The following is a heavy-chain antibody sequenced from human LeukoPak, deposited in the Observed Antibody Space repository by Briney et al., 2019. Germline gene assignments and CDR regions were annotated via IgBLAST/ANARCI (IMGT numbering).Heavy chain of an antibody. CDR3: AGEGGESWSYAVPHDAFDI. CDR1: GYTFTSYY. V-gene: IGHV1-46*01. Sequence: ASVKVSCKASGYTFTSYYMHWVRQAPGQGLEWMGIINPSGGSTSYAQKFQGRVTMTRDMSTSTVYMELSSLRSEDTAMYYCAGEGGESWSYAVPHDAFDIWGQGTMVTVSS. CDR2: INPSGGST. J-gene: IGHJ3*02. D-gene: IGHD1-26*01.